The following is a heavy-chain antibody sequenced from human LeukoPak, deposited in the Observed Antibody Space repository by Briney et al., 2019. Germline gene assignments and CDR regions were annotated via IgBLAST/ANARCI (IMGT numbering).Heavy chain of an antibody. V-gene: IGHV3-33*01. CDR1: GFSFSTYG. CDR2: IWYDGSNK. J-gene: IGHJ4*02. Sequence: GGSLRLSCAASGFSFSTYGMHWVRQAPGKGLEWVALIWYDGSNKYYADSVKGRFTISRDNSKNTLYLQMNSLRAEDTAVYYCARDRGCSSTNCYSPFFHYWGQGTLVTVSS. D-gene: IGHD2-2*01. CDR3: ARDRGCSSTNCYSPFFHY.